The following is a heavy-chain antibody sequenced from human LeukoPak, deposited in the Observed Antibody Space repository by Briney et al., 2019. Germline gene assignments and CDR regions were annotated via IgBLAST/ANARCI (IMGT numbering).Heavy chain of an antibody. CDR2: MTNDGSKT. D-gene: IGHD1-26*01. CDR3: AKNENSASYPPSAT. J-gene: IGHJ4*02. Sequence: QTGRSLRLSCAASGFTFSSFGMHWVRQAPGKGPEWVAAMTNDGSKTFYVDSVKGRFTISRDNSKNTLYLQMNSLRAEDTAVYYCAKNENSASYPPSATGGQGTLVTVSS. V-gene: IGHV3-30*18. CDR1: GFTFSSFG.